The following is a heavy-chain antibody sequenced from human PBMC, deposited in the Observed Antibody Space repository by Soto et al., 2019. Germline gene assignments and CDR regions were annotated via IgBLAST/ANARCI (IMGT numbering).Heavy chain of an antibody. Sequence: QITLKESGPTLVKPTQTLTLTCTFSGFSLSTSGVGVGWIRQPPGKALEWLALIYWDDDKRYSPSLKSRLTITKEHSKNQVVRTMTNMDPVATATYYCEHLDTYYDGSGNNYWGQGTLVTVSS. CDR2: IYWDDDK. V-gene: IGHV2-5*02. D-gene: IGHD3-10*01. CDR3: EHLDTYYDGSGNNY. CDR1: GFSLSTSGVG. J-gene: IGHJ4*02.